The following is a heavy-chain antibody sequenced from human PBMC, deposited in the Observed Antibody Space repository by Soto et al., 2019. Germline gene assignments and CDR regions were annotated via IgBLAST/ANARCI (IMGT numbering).Heavy chain of an antibody. Sequence: EVQLVESGGGLVQPGGSLRLSCAASGFTFSSYWMSWVRQAPGKGLEWVANIKQDGSEKYYVDSVKGRFTNARDNAKNSLYLQMNSLRAEDTAVYYCARVPQYHPADYWGQGTLVTVSS. CDR2: IKQDGSEK. D-gene: IGHD2-2*01. CDR3: ARVPQYHPADY. CDR1: GFTFSSYW. J-gene: IGHJ4*02. V-gene: IGHV3-7*03.